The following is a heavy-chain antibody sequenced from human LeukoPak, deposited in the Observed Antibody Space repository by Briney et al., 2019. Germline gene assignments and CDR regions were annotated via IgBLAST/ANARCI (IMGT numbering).Heavy chain of an antibody. V-gene: IGHV3-49*04. CDR2: IRSKAYGGTT. CDR3: TRRGGPGYFDY. Sequence: GSLRLSCTASGFTFGDYAMSWVRQAPGKGLEWVGFIRSKAYGGTTEYAASVKGRFTISRDDSKSIAYLQMNSLKTEDTAVYYCTRRGGPGYFDYWGQGTLVTVSS. CDR1: GFTFGDYA. D-gene: IGHD3-10*01. J-gene: IGHJ4*02.